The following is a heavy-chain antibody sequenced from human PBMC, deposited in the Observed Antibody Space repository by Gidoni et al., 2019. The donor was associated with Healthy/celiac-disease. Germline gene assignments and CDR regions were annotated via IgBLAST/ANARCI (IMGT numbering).Heavy chain of an antibody. CDR2: ISSSGSTI. CDR3: ARDPLYSSGWYSLRCFDY. Sequence: EVQLVESGGGLVQPGGSLRLSCAASGFTFSSYEMNWVRQAPGKGLEWVSYISSSGSTIYYAASVKGRFTISRDNAKNSLYLQMNSLRAEDTAVYYCARDPLYSSGWYSLRCFDYWGQGTLVTVSS. J-gene: IGHJ4*02. D-gene: IGHD6-19*01. V-gene: IGHV3-48*03. CDR1: GFTFSSYE.